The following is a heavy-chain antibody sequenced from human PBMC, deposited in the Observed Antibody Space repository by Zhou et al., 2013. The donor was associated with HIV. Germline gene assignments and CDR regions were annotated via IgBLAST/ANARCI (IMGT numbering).Heavy chain of an antibody. V-gene: IGHV1-69*05. CDR2: IVPISGTS. CDR1: GGTFSSYA. D-gene: IGHD3-9*01. CDR3: ARTYYDILTPGVY. J-gene: IGHJ4*02. Sequence: QVQVVQSGAEVKKPGSWVKVSCKVSGGTFSSYAISWVRQAPGHGLEWMGAIVPISGTSNYAQRFQDRVTMTTDTSTSTAYMELRSLRSDDTAVYYCARTYYDILTPGVYWGQGTLVTVSS.